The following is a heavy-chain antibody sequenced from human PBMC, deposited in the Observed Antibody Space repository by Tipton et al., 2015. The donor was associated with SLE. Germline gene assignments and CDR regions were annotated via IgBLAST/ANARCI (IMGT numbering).Heavy chain of an antibody. CDR3: ARGGDFWSGPTSYYYFYYYMDV. CDR2: IYYSGSS. J-gene: IGHJ6*03. D-gene: IGHD3-3*01. V-gene: IGHV4-59*08. CDR1: GGSISSYY. Sequence: GLVKPSETLSLTCTVSGGSISSYYWSWIRQPPGKGLEWIGYIYYSGSSNYNPSFESRVTISRDTSNNQFSLKLTSVTAADSAVYYCARGGDFWSGPTSYYYFYYYMDVWGKGTTVTVSS.